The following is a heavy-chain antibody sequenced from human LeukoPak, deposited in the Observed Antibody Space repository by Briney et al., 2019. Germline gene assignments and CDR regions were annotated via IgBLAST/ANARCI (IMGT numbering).Heavy chain of an antibody. CDR2: INHSGST. Sequence: SETLSLTCAVYGGSFSGYYWSWIRQPPGKGLEWIGEINHSGSTNYNPSLRSRVTISVDTSKNQFSLRLTSVTAADTAVYYCARGQDTGYSYGLAWGQGTLVTVSS. J-gene: IGHJ5*02. CDR3: ARGQDTGYSYGLA. CDR1: GGSFSGYY. D-gene: IGHD5-18*01. V-gene: IGHV4-34*01.